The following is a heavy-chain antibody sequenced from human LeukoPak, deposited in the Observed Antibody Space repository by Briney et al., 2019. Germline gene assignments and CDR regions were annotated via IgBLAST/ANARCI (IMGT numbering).Heavy chain of an antibody. CDR3: ARYDFWSGYYDY. Sequence: GASVMVSCKASGYTFTGYYMHWVRQAPGQGLGWMGWINPNSGGTNYAQKFQGRVTMTRDTSISTAYMELSRLRSDDTAVYYCARYDFWSGYYDYWGQGTLVTVSS. J-gene: IGHJ4*02. D-gene: IGHD3-3*01. V-gene: IGHV1-2*02. CDR2: INPNSGGT. CDR1: GYTFTGYY.